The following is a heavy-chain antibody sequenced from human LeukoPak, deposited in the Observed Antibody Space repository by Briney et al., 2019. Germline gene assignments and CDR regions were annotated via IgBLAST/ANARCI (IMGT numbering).Heavy chain of an antibody. V-gene: IGHV3-74*01. Sequence: GGSLRLSCRVSGLIFSREWMHWVRQAPGEGLVWVARSNEDGSFTGYADSVEGRFTISKDNAKNTLYLQMNSLRADDTAVYYCATFGTAWRNSCWGPGTLVTVSS. J-gene: IGHJ4*02. D-gene: IGHD3-16*01. CDR3: ATFGTAWRNSC. CDR2: SNEDGSFT. CDR1: GLIFSREW.